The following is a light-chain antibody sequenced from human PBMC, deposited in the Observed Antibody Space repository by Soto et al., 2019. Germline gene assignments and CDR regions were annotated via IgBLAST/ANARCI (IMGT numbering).Light chain of an antibody. V-gene: IGLV2-14*03. CDR2: DVG. J-gene: IGLJ1*01. Sequence: QSVLTQPASVSGSPGQSITISCTGTSSDIGGYNFVSWYQHHPGKAPRLLIFDVGDRPSGVSDRFSGSKSGNTASLTISGLQAEDEADYYCSSYISSSTPYVFGTGTKVTV. CDR3: SSYISSSTPYV. CDR1: SSDIGGYNF.